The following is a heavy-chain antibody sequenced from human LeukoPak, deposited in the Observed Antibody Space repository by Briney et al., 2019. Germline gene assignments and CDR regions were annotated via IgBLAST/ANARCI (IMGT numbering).Heavy chain of an antibody. CDR2: ISVSGNT. CDR3: AGGQLSYYYMDV. V-gene: IGHV3-23*01. D-gene: IGHD2/OR15-2a*01. CDR1: GFTLSSYA. Sequence: SGGSLRLSCAASGFTLSSYAMSWVRQGPGKGLEWVSAISVSGNTYHADSVKGRFTISRDSYKNTLYLQMNSLRAEDAAVYFCAGGQLSYYYMDVWGEGTTVIVSS. J-gene: IGHJ6*03.